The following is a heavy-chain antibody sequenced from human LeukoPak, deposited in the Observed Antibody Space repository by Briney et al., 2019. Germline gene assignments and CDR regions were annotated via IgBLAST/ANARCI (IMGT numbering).Heavy chain of an antibody. J-gene: IGHJ4*02. D-gene: IGHD3-10*01. Sequence: GGSLRLSCAAFGFTLSSYAMSWVRQAPGKGLDWVSVISDNGGRTYYADSVKGRFTISRDNSKNTLYLQMNSLRVEDTAVYYCASFMYGSGSYHGNWGQGTLVTVSS. CDR3: ASFMYGSGSYHGN. CDR1: GFTLSSYA. CDR2: ISDNGGRT. V-gene: IGHV3-23*01.